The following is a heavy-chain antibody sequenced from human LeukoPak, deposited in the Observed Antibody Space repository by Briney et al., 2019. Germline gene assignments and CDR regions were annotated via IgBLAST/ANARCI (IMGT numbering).Heavy chain of an antibody. J-gene: IGHJ6*02. D-gene: IGHD1-7*01. CDR2: TVSEIDGGAT. CDR3: TTDEDWNYARKDV. V-gene: IGHV3-15*04. Sequence: GGSLRLSCAASGFTFNYAWMSWVRQVPGKGLEWVGQTVSEIDGGATDYAAPVKGRFTISRDDSKSTLYLQMNSLKIEDTAVYYCTTDEDWNYARKDVWGQGAAVIVSS. CDR1: GFTFNYAW.